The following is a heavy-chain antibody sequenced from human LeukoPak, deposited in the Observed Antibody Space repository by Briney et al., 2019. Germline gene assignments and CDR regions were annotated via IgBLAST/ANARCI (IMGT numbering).Heavy chain of an antibody. CDR3: ARVGIEGAGADY. J-gene: IGHJ4*02. Sequence: GGSLRLSCSASQFALNRFAMHWVRQAPGKGLEWAAFMSYDGTNEYYADSVKGRFTISRDNAKNSLYLQMNTLRAEDTAVYFCARVGIEGAGADYWGQGTLVTVSS. CDR1: QFALNRFA. CDR2: MSYDGTNE. V-gene: IGHV3-30*03. D-gene: IGHD6-13*01.